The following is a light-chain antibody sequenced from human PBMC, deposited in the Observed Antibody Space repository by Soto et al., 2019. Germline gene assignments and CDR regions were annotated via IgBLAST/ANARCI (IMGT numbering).Light chain of an antibody. CDR3: QQYGSPPAT. V-gene: IGKV3-20*01. CDR1: QSVYNNY. J-gene: IGKJ4*01. Sequence: EIVLTQSPGTLSLSPGERATLSCRTSQSVYNNYLAWYQQKPGQAPRLLIYAASSRATGIPDRFSGSGSGADFTLPISTLEPEDFAVFYCQQYGSPPATFGGGTKVEIK. CDR2: AAS.